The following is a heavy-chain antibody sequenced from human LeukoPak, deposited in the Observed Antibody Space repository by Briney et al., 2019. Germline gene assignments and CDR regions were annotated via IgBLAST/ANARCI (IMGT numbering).Heavy chain of an antibody. V-gene: IGHV1-2*02. CDR3: ARVWDLPFDY. CDR1: GYTFVGYY. CDR2: ISPNSGDT. Sequence: ASVKVSCKASGYTFVGYYIHWVRQAPGQGLEWMGWISPNSGDTNYAQKFQGRVTMTRDSSISTVYMELGRLRYDDTAVYYCARVWDLPFDYWGQGTLVTVSS. D-gene: IGHD1-26*01. J-gene: IGHJ4*02.